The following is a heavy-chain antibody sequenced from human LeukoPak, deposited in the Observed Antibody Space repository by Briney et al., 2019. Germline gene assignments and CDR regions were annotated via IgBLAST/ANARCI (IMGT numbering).Heavy chain of an antibody. CDR1: GFTFSSYW. J-gene: IGHJ4*02. Sequence: RGSLRLSCAASGFTFSSYWMSWVRQAPGKGLEWVANIKQDGSEKYYVDSVKGRFTISRDNAKNSLYLQMNSLRAEDTAVYYCAREDYYDSSGPFYWGQGTLVTVSS. CDR3: AREDYYDSSGPFY. V-gene: IGHV3-7*01. D-gene: IGHD3-22*01. CDR2: IKQDGSEK.